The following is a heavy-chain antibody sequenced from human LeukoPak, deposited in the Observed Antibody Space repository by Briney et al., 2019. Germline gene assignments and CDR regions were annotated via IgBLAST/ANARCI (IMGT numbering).Heavy chain of an antibody. D-gene: IGHD2-21*02. CDR2: INHSGST. CDR3: AMVVTATIDY. V-gene: IGHV4-34*01. Sequence: SETLSLTCAVYGGSFSGYYWSWIRQPPGKGLEWIGEINHSGSTNYNPSLKSRVTISVDTSKNRFSLKLSSVTAADTAVYYCAMVVTATIDYWGQGTLVTVSS. CDR1: GGSFSGYY. J-gene: IGHJ4*02.